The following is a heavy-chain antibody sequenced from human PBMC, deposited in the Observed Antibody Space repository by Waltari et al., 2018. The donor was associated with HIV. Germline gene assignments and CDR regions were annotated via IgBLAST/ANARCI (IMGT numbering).Heavy chain of an antibody. CDR1: GYTFTNYW. J-gene: IGHJ4*02. D-gene: IGHD2-15*01. CDR3: ARLKDIVVVTSLSAFDY. CDR2: IVPGDSYT. Sequence: EVQLVQSGPEVKKPGESLKISCKVSGYTFTNYWIGWARQMPGKGLGWMGIIVPGDSYTTYSPSFQGQVTISADNSITTAYLQWSSLKASDTAMYYCARLKDIVVVTSLSAFDYWGQGTLVTVSS. V-gene: IGHV5-51*01.